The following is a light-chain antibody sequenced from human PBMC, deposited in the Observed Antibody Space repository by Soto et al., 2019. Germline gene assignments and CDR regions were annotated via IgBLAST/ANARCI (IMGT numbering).Light chain of an antibody. V-gene: IGKV1-5*01. J-gene: IGKJ1*01. Sequence: DVKMTQSPSTLSASVGDRVTLTCRASQIINNLLAWYQQKPGQAPKLLIYDVSTLESGGPSRFSGGGAGTEFTLTISSLQPADFATYYCQQYNSYSRTFGQGTKVDI. CDR2: DVS. CDR3: QQYNSYSRT. CDR1: QIINNL.